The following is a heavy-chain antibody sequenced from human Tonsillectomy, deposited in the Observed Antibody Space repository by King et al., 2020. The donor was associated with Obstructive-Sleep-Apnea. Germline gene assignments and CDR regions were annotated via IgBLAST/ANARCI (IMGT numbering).Heavy chain of an antibody. CDR2: IRGKANSYAT. V-gene: IGHV3-73*01. CDR3: STLDG. D-gene: IGHD1-1*01. Sequence: VQLVESGGGLVQPGGSLKLSCAASGFTFSVSAMHWVRQASGKGLEWVGRIRGKANSYATANVESVKGRFTISRDDSKNTAYLQMNSLKTEDTAVYYCSTLDGWGQGTLVTVSS. CDR1: GFTFSVSA. J-gene: IGHJ4*02.